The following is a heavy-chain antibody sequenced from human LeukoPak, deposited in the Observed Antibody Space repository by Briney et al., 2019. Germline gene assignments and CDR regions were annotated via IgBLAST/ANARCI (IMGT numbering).Heavy chain of an antibody. J-gene: IGHJ5*02. D-gene: IGHD6-13*01. CDR2: ISSSSSYI. V-gene: IGHV3-21*01. Sequence: KPGGTLRLSCAASGFTFSNFGMSWVRQAPGKGLEWVSSISSSSSYIYYADSVKGRFTISRDNAKNSLYLQMNSLRAEDTAVYYCARDRYSSSCFDPWGQGTLVTVSS. CDR1: GFTFSNFG. CDR3: ARDRYSSSCFDP.